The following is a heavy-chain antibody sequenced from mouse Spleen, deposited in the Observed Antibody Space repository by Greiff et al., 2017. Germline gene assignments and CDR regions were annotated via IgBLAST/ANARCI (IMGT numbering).Heavy chain of an antibody. CDR2: IHPNSGST. CDR1: GYTFTSYW. J-gene: IGHJ1*01. Sequence: VQLQQSGAELVKPGASVKLSCKASGYTFTSYWMHWVKQRPGQGLEWIGMIHPNSGSTNYNEKFKSKATLTVDKSSSTAYMQLSSLTSEDSAVYYCARDFTTVVARYFDVWGAGTTVTVSS. CDR3: ARDFTTVVARYFDV. V-gene: IGHV1-64*01. D-gene: IGHD1-1*01.